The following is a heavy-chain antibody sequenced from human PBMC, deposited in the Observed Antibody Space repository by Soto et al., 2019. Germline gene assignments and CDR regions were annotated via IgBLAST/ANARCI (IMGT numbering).Heavy chain of an antibody. J-gene: IGHJ6*02. CDR3: ANSIIWGPEGLTLLDLGRDYGMDV. CDR2: ISYDEIDK. CDR1: GFTFSNYT. D-gene: IGHD3-10*01. V-gene: IGHV3-30*04. Sequence: PGGSLRLSCAASGFTFSNYTMHWVRQAPGKGLEWVALISYDEIDKYYADSVKGRFTISRDNSKNTLDLQMNSLRAEDTAVYYCANSIIWGPEGLTLLDLGRDYGMDVWGQGTTVTVSS.